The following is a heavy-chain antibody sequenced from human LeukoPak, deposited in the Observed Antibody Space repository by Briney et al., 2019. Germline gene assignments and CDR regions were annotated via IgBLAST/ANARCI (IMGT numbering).Heavy chain of an antibody. V-gene: IGHV4-59*01. Sequence: SETLSLTCTVSGGSITGSYWNWLRQSPGKGLESIGYISYSGSTNYNPSLKGRVTISVDTSKNQFSLRLTSVTAADTAVYYCANRGIWGQGTTVIVSS. CDR1: GGSITGSY. CDR3: ANRGI. D-gene: IGHD3-10*01. CDR2: ISYSGST. J-gene: IGHJ6*02.